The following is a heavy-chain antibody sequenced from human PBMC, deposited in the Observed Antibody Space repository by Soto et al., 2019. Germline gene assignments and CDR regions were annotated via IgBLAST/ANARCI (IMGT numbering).Heavy chain of an antibody. CDR2: ISYEGSNK. CDR1: GFTSSSYG. D-gene: IGHD3-16*01. J-gene: IGHJ6*02. Sequence: HPGGSLRLSCAASGFTSSSYGIHWVRQAPGKGLEWVAVISYEGSNKYYADSVKGRFTISRDNSKNTLFLQMNSLRAEDTAVYYCAKIRPRSTIYYYYGMDVWGQGTTVTVSS. CDR3: AKIRPRSTIYYYYGMDV. V-gene: IGHV3-30*18.